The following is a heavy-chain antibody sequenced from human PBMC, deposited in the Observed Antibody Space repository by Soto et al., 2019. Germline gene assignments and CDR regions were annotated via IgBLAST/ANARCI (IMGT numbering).Heavy chain of an antibody. CDR3: IGSFPF. J-gene: IGHJ4*02. CDR2: IRSQPYGGTA. D-gene: IGHD3-10*01. V-gene: IGHV3-49*03. CDR1: GFPFGNFL. Sequence: GGSLRLSCTAPGFPFGNFLMSWFRQAPGKGMEWVGFIRSQPYGGTAEYAASVRGRFTISRDDSKGIAYLQMNSLQTEDSGVYYCIGSFPFWGQGT.